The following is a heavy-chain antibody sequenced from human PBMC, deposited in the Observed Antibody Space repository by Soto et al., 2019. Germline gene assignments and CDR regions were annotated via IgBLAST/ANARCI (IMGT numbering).Heavy chain of an antibody. CDR1: GGTFSSYA. J-gene: IGHJ4*02. CDR3: AGGLRYSSSWYDY. D-gene: IGHD6-13*01. CDR2: IIPIFGTA. V-gene: IGHV1-69*13. Sequence: ASVKVSCKASGGTFSSYAISWVRQAPGQGLEWMGGIIPIFGTANYAQKFQGRVTITADESTSTAYMELSRLRSEDTAEYYCAGGLRYSSSWYDYWGQGTLVTVSS.